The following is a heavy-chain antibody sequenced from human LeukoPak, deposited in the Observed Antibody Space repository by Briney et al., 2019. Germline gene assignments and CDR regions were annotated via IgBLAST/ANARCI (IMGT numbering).Heavy chain of an antibody. Sequence: GESLKISCKASGYNFTPYWIGWVHQMPGKGLEWMGIIYPGDSDTRYSPSFQGQVTISADKSISTAYLQWSSLKASDTAMYYCARRIIDAFDIWGQGTMVTVSS. D-gene: IGHD3-10*01. CDR3: ARRIIDAFDI. CDR1: GYNFTPYW. CDR2: IYPGDSDT. V-gene: IGHV5-51*07. J-gene: IGHJ3*02.